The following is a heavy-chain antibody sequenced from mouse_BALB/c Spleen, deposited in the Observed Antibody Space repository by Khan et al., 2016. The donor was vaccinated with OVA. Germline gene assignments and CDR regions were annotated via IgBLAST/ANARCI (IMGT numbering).Heavy chain of an antibody. CDR1: GFTFSNFG. D-gene: IGHD2-10*01. CDR2: ISSGSNTI. CDR3: TRVHNTYTWFAY. Sequence: EVELVESGGGLVQPGGSRKLSCAASGFTFSNFGMHWVRQAPEKGLEWVAYISSGSNTIYYADPVRGRFTISRDNPWNTPSLQMTSLRSEATAIYYCTRVHNTYTWFAYWGQGTLVTVSA. J-gene: IGHJ3*01. V-gene: IGHV5-17*02.